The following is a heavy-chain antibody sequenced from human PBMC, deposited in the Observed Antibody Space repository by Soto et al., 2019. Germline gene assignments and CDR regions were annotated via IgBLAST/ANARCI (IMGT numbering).Heavy chain of an antibody. J-gene: IGHJ4*02. V-gene: IGHV1-69*02. CDR2: INPILSMS. CDR1: GDTFSFYS. D-gene: IGHD3-10*01. Sequence: QVQLVQSGAEVKKPGSSVRVSCKASGDTFSFYSINWVRQAPGLGLEWMGRINPILSMSNYAQRFQGRVTVTADKSTSTAHRELSSLRSEDTAMYYCASSYGSGYRAFDYWGQGALVTVSS. CDR3: ASSYGSGYRAFDY.